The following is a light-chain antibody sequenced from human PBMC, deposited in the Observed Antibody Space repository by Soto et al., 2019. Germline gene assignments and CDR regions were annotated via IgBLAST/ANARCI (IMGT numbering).Light chain of an antibody. CDR2: EAT. J-gene: IGLJ1*01. CDR1: SSDIGRYNF. CDR3: TSYTITIPYV. V-gene: IGLV2-14*01. Sequence: QSALTQPASMSGSPGQSITISCTGTSSDIGRYNFVSWYQHHPGKAPKLIIYEATKRPSGVSYRFSGSKSGNTASLTISGLQAEDEADYYCTSYTITIPYVFGTGTKLTVL.